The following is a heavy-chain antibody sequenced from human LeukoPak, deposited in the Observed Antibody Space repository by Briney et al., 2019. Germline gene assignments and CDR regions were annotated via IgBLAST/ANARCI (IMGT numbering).Heavy chain of an antibody. J-gene: IGHJ5*02. V-gene: IGHV3-11*01. CDR1: GFTFSDYY. D-gene: IGHD5-18*01. Sequence: GGSLRLSCAASGFTFSDYYMSWIRQAPGKGLEWVSYISSSGSTIYYADSVKGRFTISRDNAKNSLYLKMNSLRAEDTAVYYCAREQVDTLGSWFDPWGQGTLVTVSS. CDR3: AREQVDTLGSWFDP. CDR2: ISSSGSTI.